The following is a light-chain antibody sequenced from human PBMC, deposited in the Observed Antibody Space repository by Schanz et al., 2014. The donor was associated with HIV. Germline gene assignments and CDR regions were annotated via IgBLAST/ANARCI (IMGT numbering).Light chain of an antibody. J-gene: IGLJ2*01. CDR2: DSY. V-gene: IGLV1-51*01. Sequence: QSVLTQPPSVSAAPGQKVTISCSGSIFNIGNNYVSWYQHLPGTAPKLLIYDSYERPFEIPDRFSGSKSGTSATLAIMGLQTGDEADYYCGTWDSSLSAGYVIFGGGTKLTVL. CDR1: IFNIGNNY. CDR3: GTWDSSLSAGYVI.